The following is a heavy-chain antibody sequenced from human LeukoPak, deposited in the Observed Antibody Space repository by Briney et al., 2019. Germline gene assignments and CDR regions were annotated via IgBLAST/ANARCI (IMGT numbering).Heavy chain of an antibody. CDR1: GYTLTELS. D-gene: IGHD5-12*01. J-gene: IGHJ4*02. Sequence: ASVKVSCKVSGYTLTELSMHWVRQAPGKGLEWMGGFDPEDGETIYAQKFQGRVTMTEDTSTDTAYMELSSLRSEDTAVYYCATVTSIVVATIGLSYFDYWGQGTLVTVSS. CDR2: FDPEDGET. V-gene: IGHV1-24*01. CDR3: ATVTSIVVATIGLSYFDY.